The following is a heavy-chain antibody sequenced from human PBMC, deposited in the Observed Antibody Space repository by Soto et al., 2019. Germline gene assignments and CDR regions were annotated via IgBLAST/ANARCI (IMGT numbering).Heavy chain of an antibody. CDR3: AKHVEDFYFGLDA. J-gene: IGHJ6*01. CDR1: GYSFTSYW. Sequence: GESLKISCKGSGYSFTSYWIGWVRQMPGKGLEWMGRIDPADSYARYSPSFEGHVTMSVDRSINTAYLQWSSLKASDSAIYHCAKHVEDFYFGLDAWGQGTSVTVSS. V-gene: IGHV5-10-1*01. CDR2: IDPADSYA. D-gene: IGHD2-15*01.